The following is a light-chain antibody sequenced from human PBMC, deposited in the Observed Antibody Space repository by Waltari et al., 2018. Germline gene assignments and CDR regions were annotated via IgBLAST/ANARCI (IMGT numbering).Light chain of an antibody. CDR2: GSS. CDR1: SSNIGAGYD. V-gene: IGLV1-40*01. J-gene: IGLJ2*01. Sequence: QSVLTQPPSVSGAPGQRVTISCTGSSSNIGAGYDVHWYPQLPGTAPKLLIYGSSKRPSGVPDRFSGSKSGTSASLAITGLQAEDEADYYCQSYDSSLSGSGVFGGGTKLTVL. CDR3: QSYDSSLSGSGV.